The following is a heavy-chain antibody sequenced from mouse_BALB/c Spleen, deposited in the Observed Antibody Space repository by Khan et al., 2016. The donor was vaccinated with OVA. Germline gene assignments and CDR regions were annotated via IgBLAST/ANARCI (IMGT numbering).Heavy chain of an antibody. Sequence: EVQLVESGPGLVKPSQTVSLTCTVTGISITTGNYRWSWIRQFPGNKLEWIGNIYYSGTITYNPSLTSRTTITRATSKSQFFLEMNSLTAEDTATYFCARDYGSLYWYFDVWGAGTTVTVSS. CDR1: GISITTGNYR. V-gene: IGHV3-5*02. CDR2: IYYSGTI. D-gene: IGHD1-1*01. CDR3: ARDYGSLYWYFDV. J-gene: IGHJ1*01.